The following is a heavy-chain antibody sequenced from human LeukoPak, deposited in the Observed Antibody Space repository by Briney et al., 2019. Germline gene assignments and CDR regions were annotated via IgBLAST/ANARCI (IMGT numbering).Heavy chain of an antibody. Sequence: PGGSLRLSCAASGFTLSKHWMTWVRQAPGKGLECVAIIKQDGSEKYYVNSVKDRFTISRDNAKNSLYLQMNSLRVEDTAVYYCGREWAVDFWGQGTLVTVSS. J-gene: IGHJ4*02. CDR1: GFTLSKHW. V-gene: IGHV3-7*01. CDR3: GREWAVDF. CDR2: IKQDGSEK.